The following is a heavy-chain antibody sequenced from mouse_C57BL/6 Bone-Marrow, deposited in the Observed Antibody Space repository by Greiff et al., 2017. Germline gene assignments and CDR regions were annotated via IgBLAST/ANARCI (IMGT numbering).Heavy chain of an antibody. CDR1: GYTFTSYW. J-gene: IGHJ3*01. CDR3: ARSLAWFAY. CDR2: IDPSDSYT. D-gene: IGHD3-1*01. Sequence: VQLQQPGAELVKPGASVKLSCKASGYTFTSYWMQWVKQRPGPGLEWIGEIDPSDSYTNYNQKFKGKATLTVDTSSSTAYMQLSSLTSEDSAVYYCARSLAWFAYWGQGTLVTVSA. V-gene: IGHV1-50*01.